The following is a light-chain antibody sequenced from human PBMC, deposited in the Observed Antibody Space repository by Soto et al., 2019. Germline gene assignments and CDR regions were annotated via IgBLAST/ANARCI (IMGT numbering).Light chain of an antibody. J-gene: IGLJ2*01. Sequence: SYELTQPPSVSVAPGQTAKITCGGANIGTKSVHWYQQKPGQAPVLVVYDDRDRPSGIPERFSGSNSGNTATLTISSVEAGDEADYSCQVWDSYSDHVDVTFGGGTKLTVL. CDR3: QVWDSYSDHVDVT. CDR2: DDR. CDR1: NIGTKS. V-gene: IGLV3-21*02.